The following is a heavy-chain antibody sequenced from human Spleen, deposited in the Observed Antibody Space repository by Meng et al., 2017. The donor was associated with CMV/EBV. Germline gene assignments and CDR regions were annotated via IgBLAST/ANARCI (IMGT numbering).Heavy chain of an antibody. J-gene: IGHJ6*02. CDR2: IIPMFDIA. V-gene: IGHV1-69*10. Sequence: SVKVSCKASGGTLSSYAISWVRQAPGQGLEWMGGIIPMFDIANYAQKFQGRVTITADTSTSTAYMELSSLRSEDTAMYYCASARGARDTPDYDTWTGDYYHYYGMDVWGQGTTVTVSS. CDR1: GGTLSSYA. CDR3: ASARGARDTPDYDTWTGDYYHYYGMDV. D-gene: IGHD3-9*01.